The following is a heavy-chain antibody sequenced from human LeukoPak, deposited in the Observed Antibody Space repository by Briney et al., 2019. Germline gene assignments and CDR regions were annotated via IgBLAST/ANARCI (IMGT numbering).Heavy chain of an antibody. CDR1: GRSFSGYY. J-gene: IGHJ6*02. D-gene: IGHD1-26*01. CDR3: AGGGATNDYYYYGMDV. CDR2: INHSGST. V-gene: IGHV4-34*01. Sequence: PSETLSLTCAVYGRSFSGYYWSWIRQPPGKGLEWIGEINHSGSTNYNPSLKSRVTISVDTSKNQFSLKLSSVTAADTAVYYCAGGGATNDYYYYGMDVWDQGTTVTVSS.